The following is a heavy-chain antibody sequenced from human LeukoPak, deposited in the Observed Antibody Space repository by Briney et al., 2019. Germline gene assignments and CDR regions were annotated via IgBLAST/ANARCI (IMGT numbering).Heavy chain of an antibody. D-gene: IGHD6-13*01. CDR3: ARSIAAAGELGYYYMDV. V-gene: IGHV1-18*01. J-gene: IGHJ6*03. CDR1: GYTFTSYG. Sequence: ASVKVSCKASGYTFTSYGISWVRQAPGQGLEWMGWISAYNGNTNYAQKLQGRVTMTTDTSTSTAYMELRSLRSDDTAVYYCARSIAAAGELGYYYMDVWGKGTTVTVSS. CDR2: ISAYNGNT.